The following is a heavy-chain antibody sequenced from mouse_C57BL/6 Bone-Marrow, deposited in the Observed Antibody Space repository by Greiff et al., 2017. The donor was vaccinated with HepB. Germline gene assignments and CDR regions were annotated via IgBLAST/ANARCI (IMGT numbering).Heavy chain of an antibody. CDR3: TNTVPGFGY. Sequence: VQLQQSGAELVRPGASVKLSCTASGFNIKDDYMHWVKQRPEQGLEWIGWIDTENGDTEYASKFQGKATITADTTANTAFLQLSSLTSEDTAGYCCTNTVPGFGYWGQGTRVTVSA. J-gene: IGHJ3*01. V-gene: IGHV14-4*01. D-gene: IGHD1-1*01. CDR2: IDTENGDT. CDR1: GFNIKDDY.